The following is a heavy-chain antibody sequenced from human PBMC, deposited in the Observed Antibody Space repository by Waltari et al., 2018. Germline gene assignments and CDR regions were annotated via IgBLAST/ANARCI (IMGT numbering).Heavy chain of an antibody. CDR1: GSPISTGYY. CDR2: SYQTGSA. V-gene: IGHV4-38-2*01. Sequence: QVQLQESGPGLVQPSETLSLTCAVSGSPISTGYYWGLIRQSPGKGLEWIGSSYQTGSASYNPSLKSRVTVSLYMSRNQFSLKVTSVTAADTALYYCARHWGNENWVFDYWGQGILVTVSS. D-gene: IGHD7-27*01. J-gene: IGHJ4*02. CDR3: ARHWGNENWVFDY.